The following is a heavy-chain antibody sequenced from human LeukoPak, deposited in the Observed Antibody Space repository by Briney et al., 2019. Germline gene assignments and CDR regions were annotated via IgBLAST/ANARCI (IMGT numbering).Heavy chain of an antibody. CDR1: GFTFSTYW. CDR2: IYSDGSST. Sequence: GGSLRLSCAASGFTFSTYWMHWVRQAPGEGLVWVSRIYSDGSSTSYADFVKGRFTIARDNAKNTLYLQMNSLRAEDTAVYYCTRDPEHGGDYIPGFDYWGQGTLVTVSS. CDR3: TRDPEHGGDYIPGFDY. V-gene: IGHV3-74*01. D-gene: IGHD4-17*01. J-gene: IGHJ4*02.